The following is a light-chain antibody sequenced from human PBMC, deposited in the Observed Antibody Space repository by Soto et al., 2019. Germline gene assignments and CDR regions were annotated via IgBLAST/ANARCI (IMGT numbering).Light chain of an antibody. J-gene: IGKJ1*01. Sequence: DIQMTQSPSSLFASVGGRVSITCRASQAIRNNLGWYQQKPGKAPKRLIFDASSLQSGVPSRFSGSGSGTEFTLTISSLQPEDFATYYCLQHDTYPRTFGQGTKVEIK. CDR2: DAS. CDR1: QAIRNN. CDR3: LQHDTYPRT. V-gene: IGKV1-17*01.